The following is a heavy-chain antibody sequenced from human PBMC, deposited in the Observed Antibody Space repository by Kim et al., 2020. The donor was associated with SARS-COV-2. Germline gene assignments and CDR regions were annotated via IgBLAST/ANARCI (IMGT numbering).Heavy chain of an antibody. D-gene: IGHD1-26*01. CDR1: GFTFNKYA. Sequence: GGSLRLSCAASGFTFNKYAVTWVRQAPGEGLEWVSAVSGSGGSVYYAGSVQGRFVMSRDNSKNTVYLQMNSLTAEDTAIYYCARLSSASYYAEFFQYWG. J-gene: IGHJ1*01. CDR3: ARLSSASYYAEFFQY. V-gene: IGHV3-23*01. CDR2: VSGSGGSV.